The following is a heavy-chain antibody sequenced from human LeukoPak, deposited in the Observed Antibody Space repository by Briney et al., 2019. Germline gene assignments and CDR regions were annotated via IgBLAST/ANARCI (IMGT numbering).Heavy chain of an antibody. D-gene: IGHD3-16*01. Sequence: GGSLRLSCAASGFSFSSYAMTWARKAPVKGLEWVSAISGDGTRTYYADSVKGRFTISRDNSKNTLYLEMSSLRVEDTAIYYCAKWPEGAMDYFDYWGQGTLVTVSS. CDR1: GFSFSSYA. CDR2: ISGDGTRT. CDR3: AKWPEGAMDYFDY. V-gene: IGHV3-23*01. J-gene: IGHJ4*02.